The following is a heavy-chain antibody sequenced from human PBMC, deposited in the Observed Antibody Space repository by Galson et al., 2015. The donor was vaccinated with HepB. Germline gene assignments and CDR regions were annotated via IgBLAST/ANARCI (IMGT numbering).Heavy chain of an antibody. J-gene: IGHJ5*02. CDR1: GFTFSSYA. D-gene: IGHD6-13*01. CDR3: ARDFFVAAAGIYSSNWFDP. CDR2: ISYDGSNK. V-gene: IGHV3-30*04. Sequence: SLRLSCAASGFTFSSYAMHWVRQAPGKGLEWVAVISYDGSNKYYADSVKGRFTISRDNSKNTLYLQMNSLRAEDTAVYYCARDFFVAAAGIYSSNWFDPWGQGTLVTVSS.